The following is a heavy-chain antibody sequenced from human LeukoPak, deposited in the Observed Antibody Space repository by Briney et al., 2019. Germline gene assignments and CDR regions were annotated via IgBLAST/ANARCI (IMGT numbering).Heavy chain of an antibody. V-gene: IGHV1-2*02. D-gene: IGHD1-1*01. CDR3: AGYSVEYGPWFPDF. CDR1: GSAFTGSY. CDR2: VNTDNGGT. J-gene: IGHJ4*02. Sequence: AASVKVSCKTSGSAFTGSYEDRSRHRHAPGNEWKGWVNTDNGGTHFSQKFQGRVTMTSDTSIRKAYMELSRLTPDDTAVYYCAGYSVEYGPWFPDFWGQGTLVTVTS.